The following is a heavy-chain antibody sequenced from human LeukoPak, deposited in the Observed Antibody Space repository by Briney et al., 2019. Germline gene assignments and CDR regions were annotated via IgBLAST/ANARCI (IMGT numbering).Heavy chain of an antibody. CDR3: AGPTYMSATGYFDY. CDR2: MYYGGSS. J-gene: IGHJ4*02. D-gene: IGHD1-1*01. CDR1: GGSFSHYY. Sequence: PSETLSLTCTVSGGSFSHYYWSWVRQPPGKGLEWIGYMYYGGSSNYNPSLKSRVTISIDTSKNQFSLKLNSVTAADTAVYYCAGPTYMSATGYFDYWGQGILVNGSS. V-gene: IGHV4-59*01.